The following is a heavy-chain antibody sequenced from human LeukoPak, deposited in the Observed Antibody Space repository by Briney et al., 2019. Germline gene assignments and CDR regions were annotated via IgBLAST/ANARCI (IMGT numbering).Heavy chain of an antibody. J-gene: IGHJ4*02. CDR1: GFTFSSYP. Sequence: GGSLRLSRAASGFTFSSYPMSWVRQAPGKGLEWVSAISGSGGSTYYADSVKGRFTISRDNSKNTLYLQMNSLRAEDTAVYYCAKDPTFVYYGSGSQGYFDYWGQGTLVTVSS. V-gene: IGHV3-23*01. CDR2: ISGSGGST. D-gene: IGHD3-10*01. CDR3: AKDPTFVYYGSGSQGYFDY.